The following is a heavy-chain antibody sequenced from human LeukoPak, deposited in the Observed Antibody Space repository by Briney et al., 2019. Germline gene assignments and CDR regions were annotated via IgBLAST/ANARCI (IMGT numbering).Heavy chain of an antibody. CDR2: IHYSGST. D-gene: IGHD6-13*01. Sequence: SETLSLTCTVSGASLSRYYWTWIRQPPGKGLEWIGYIHYSGSTNYNASLKRRLAISVDTSKNQFSLKLSSVTAADTAVYYCARRKAETKLFKRTNWFDPWGQGTLVTVSS. CDR1: GASLSRYY. J-gene: IGHJ5*02. V-gene: IGHV4-59*12. CDR3: ARRKAETKLFKRTNWFDP.